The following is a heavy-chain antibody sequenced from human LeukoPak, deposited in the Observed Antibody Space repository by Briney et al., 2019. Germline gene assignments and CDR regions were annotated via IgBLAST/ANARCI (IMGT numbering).Heavy chain of an antibody. CDR3: ARRVGQTRGHAFDI. CDR2: IYTSGST. Sequence: SETLSLTRTVSGGSISSYYWSWIRQPPGKGLEWIGYIYTSGSTNYNPSLKSRVTISVDTSKNQFSLKLSSVTAADTAVYYCARRVGQTRGHAFDIWGQGTMVTVSS. J-gene: IGHJ3*02. D-gene: IGHD3-10*01. CDR1: GGSISSYY. V-gene: IGHV4-4*09.